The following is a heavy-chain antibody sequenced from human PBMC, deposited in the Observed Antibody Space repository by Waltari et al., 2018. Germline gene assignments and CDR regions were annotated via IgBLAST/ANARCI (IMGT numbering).Heavy chain of an antibody. V-gene: IGHV1-2*02. CDR3: ARDSSGGGYYYGMDV. D-gene: IGHD6-19*01. Sequence: QVQLVQSGAEVKKPGASVKVSCKASGYTFTGYYMHWVRQAPGQGLEWMGWINPNSGGTNYAQKFQGRVTMTRDTSISTAYMELSRLRSDDTAVYYCARDSSGGGYYYGMDVWGQGTTVTVSS. CDR2: INPNSGGT. J-gene: IGHJ6*02. CDR1: GYTFTGYY.